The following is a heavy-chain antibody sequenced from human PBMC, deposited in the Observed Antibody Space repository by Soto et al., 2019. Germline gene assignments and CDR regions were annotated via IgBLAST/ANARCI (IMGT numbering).Heavy chain of an antibody. J-gene: IGHJ5*02. V-gene: IGHV3-30-3*01. CDR2: ISYGGSNK. Sequence: GGSLRLSCAASGFTFSSYAMHWVRQAPGKGLEWVAVISYGGSNKYYADSVKGRFTISRDNSKNTLYLQMNSLRAEDTAVYYCARERIAARSWFDPWGQGTLVTVSS. CDR3: ARERIAARSWFDP. CDR1: GFTFSSYA. D-gene: IGHD6-6*01.